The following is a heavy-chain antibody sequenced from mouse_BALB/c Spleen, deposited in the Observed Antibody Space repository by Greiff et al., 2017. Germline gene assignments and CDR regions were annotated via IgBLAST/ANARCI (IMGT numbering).Heavy chain of an antibody. J-gene: IGHJ2*01. V-gene: IGHV1S135*01. Sequence: VQLQQSGPELMKPGASVKISCKASGYSFTSYYMHWVKQSHGKSLEWIGYIDPFNGGTSYNQKFKGKATLTVDKSYSTAYMHLSSLTSEDSAVDYCARAGSTMITTGYWGQGTTLTVSS. CDR2: IDPFNGGT. CDR1: GYSFTSYY. CDR3: ARAGSTMITTGY. D-gene: IGHD2-4*01.